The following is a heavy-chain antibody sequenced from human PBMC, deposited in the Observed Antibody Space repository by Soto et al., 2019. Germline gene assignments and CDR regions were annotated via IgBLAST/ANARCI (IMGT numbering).Heavy chain of an antibody. V-gene: IGHV3-64D*06. Sequence: GGSLRLSCPASGFTFSSYAMHWVRQAPGKGLEYVSAISSNGGSTYYADSVKGRFTISRDNSKNTLYLQMSSLRAEDTAVYYCVKGISYYDYVWGSYRYTGDYYYGMDVWGQGTTVTVSS. D-gene: IGHD3-16*02. J-gene: IGHJ6*02. CDR2: ISSNGGST. CDR3: VKGISYYDYVWGSYRYTGDYYYGMDV. CDR1: GFTFSSYA.